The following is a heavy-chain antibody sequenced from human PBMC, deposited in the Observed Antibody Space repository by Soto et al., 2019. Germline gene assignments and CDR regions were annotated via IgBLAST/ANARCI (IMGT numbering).Heavy chain of an antibody. J-gene: IGHJ3*01. CDR1: GFTISGKKY. CDR2: LYDLDGS. V-gene: IGHV3-53*01. CDR3: ATWHEREHAYDV. D-gene: IGHD1-1*01. Sequence: DVQLVESGGGLIQPGESLRLSCAAFGFTISGKKYVAWVRPAQGKGLEWVSALYDLDGSFYAASVKGRFTTSSDSSKTTVYLQMNDLRPDDTAVYYFATWHEREHAYDVWGQGTTVTVSS.